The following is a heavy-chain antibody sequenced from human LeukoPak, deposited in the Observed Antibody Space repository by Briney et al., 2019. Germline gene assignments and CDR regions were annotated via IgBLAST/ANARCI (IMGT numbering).Heavy chain of an antibody. CDR3: ARDYYDSSGYFRYSWFDP. Sequence: SQTLSLTCAISGDTISSNSAAWNWLRQSPSRGLEWLGRTYYRSKWYNDYAVSVKIRITINPDTSKNQFSLQLNSVTPEDTAVYCCARDYYDSSGYFRYSWFDPWGQGTLVTVSS. D-gene: IGHD3-22*01. V-gene: IGHV6-1*01. J-gene: IGHJ5*02. CDR2: TYYRSKWYN. CDR1: GDTISSNSAA.